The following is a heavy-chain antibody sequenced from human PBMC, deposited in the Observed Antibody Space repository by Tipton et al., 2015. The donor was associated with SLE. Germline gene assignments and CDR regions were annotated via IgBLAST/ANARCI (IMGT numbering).Heavy chain of an antibody. CDR1: GYTFTNHG. J-gene: IGHJ4*02. D-gene: IGHD1-26*01. CDR3: ARGGGSYSIDY. CDR2: ISGYNGNT. V-gene: IGHV1-18*01. Sequence: QSGAEVKKPGASVKVSCKASGYTFTNHGISWVRLAPGQGLEWMGWISGYNGNTKYAEKFQGRVTMTTDTSTSTAYIEVRTLKSDDTAVYYCARGGGSYSIDYWGQGTLVTVSS.